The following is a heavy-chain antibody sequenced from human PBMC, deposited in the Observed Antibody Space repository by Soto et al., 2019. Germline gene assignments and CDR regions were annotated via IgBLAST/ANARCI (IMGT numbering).Heavy chain of an antibody. D-gene: IGHD1-26*01. Sequence: QVQLVQSGAEVKQPGASVRVSCKASGSTHTIYFIHWLRQAPGQGLEWMGWINSVSGGTNYAHKFQGRVTMTRDTSTTTAFMDLSGRRSDDTAVYYCARGGSYYAHWGQGTLVSVSS. V-gene: IGHV1-2*02. CDR2: INSVSGGT. CDR1: GSTHTIYF. J-gene: IGHJ4*02. CDR3: ARGGSYYAH.